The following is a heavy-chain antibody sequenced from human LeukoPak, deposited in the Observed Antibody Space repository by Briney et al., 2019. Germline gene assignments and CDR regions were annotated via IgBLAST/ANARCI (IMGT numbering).Heavy chain of an antibody. CDR3: ARRDSFGGWYFDL. J-gene: IGHJ2*01. D-gene: IGHD4-23*01. CDR1: GGSISSSSYY. CDR2: IYYSGST. V-gene: IGHV4-39*01. Sequence: SETLSLTCTVSGGSISSSSYYWGWIRQPPGKGLEWIGSIYYSGSTYYNPSLKSRVTISVDTSKNQFSLKLSSVTAADTAVYYCARRDSFGGWYFDLWGRGTLVTVSS.